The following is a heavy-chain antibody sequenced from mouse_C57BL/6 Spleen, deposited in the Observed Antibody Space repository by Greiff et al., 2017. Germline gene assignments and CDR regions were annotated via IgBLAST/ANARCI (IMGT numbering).Heavy chain of an antibody. J-gene: IGHJ1*03. Sequence: QVQLQQSGAELVRPGASVTLSCKASGYTFTDYEMHWVKQTPVHGLEWIGAIDPETGGTAYNQKFKGKAILTADKSSSTAYMELRSLTSEDSAVYYCTKAGLGKRYFDVWGTGTTVTVSS. CDR2: IDPETGGT. CDR1: GYTFTDYE. V-gene: IGHV1-15*01. CDR3: TKAGLGKRYFDV.